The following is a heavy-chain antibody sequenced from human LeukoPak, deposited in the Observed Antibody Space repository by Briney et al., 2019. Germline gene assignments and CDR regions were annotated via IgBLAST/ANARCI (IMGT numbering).Heavy chain of an antibody. CDR1: GCSISSHY. D-gene: IGHD2-2*01. Sequence: SETLSVTCTVSGCSISSHYWRWIRQPPGKGLEWIGYIYYSRSTNYNPSLKRRVTILVDTSKNRFSLKLSSVSAADTAVYCWSRAPVSQICCSTTCYVFYYMDVWGKGTTVTVSS. J-gene: IGHJ6*03. CDR2: IYYSRST. CDR3: SRAPVSQICCSTTCYVFYYMDV. V-gene: IGHV4-59*11.